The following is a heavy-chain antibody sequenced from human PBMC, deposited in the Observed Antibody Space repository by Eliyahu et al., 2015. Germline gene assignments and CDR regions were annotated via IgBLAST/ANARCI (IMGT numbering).Heavy chain of an antibody. J-gene: IGHJ4*02. CDR3: ARVLAAAGFYFDY. Sequence: EVQLVESGGGLVQPGGSLXXSCAASXFTXSSNYMSWVRQAPGKGLEWVSVIYSGGSTYYADSVKGRFTISRDNSKNTLYLQMNSLRAEDTAVYYCARVLAAAGFYFDYWGQGTLVTVSS. V-gene: IGHV3-66*01. CDR2: IYSGGST. D-gene: IGHD6-13*01. CDR1: XFTXSSNY.